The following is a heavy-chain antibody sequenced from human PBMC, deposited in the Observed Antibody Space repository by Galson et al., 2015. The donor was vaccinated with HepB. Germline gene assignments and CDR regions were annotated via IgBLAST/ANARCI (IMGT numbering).Heavy chain of an antibody. D-gene: IGHD3-10*01. CDR3: AKDLSSLVRGGVGEAFDV. CDR2: ISGGGGTT. V-gene: IGHV3-23*01. CDR1: GFTFSNSA. Sequence: SLRLSCAASGFTFSNSAMSWVRQAPGKGLEWVSSISGGGGTTSYADSVKGRLTVSRDNSKNTLYLQMNSLRAEDTAIYHCAKDLSSLVRGGVGEAFDVWGQGTMVTVSS. J-gene: IGHJ3*01.